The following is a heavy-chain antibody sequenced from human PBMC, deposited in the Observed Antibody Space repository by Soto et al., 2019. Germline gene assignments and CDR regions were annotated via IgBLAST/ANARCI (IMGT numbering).Heavy chain of an antibody. D-gene: IGHD1-1*01. CDR1: GYTFTSYA. CDR2: INAGNGNT. Sequence: QVQLVQSGAEVKKPGASVKVSCKASGYTFTSYAMHWVRQAPGQRLEWMGWINAGNGNTKYSQKFQGRVTITRDTSASTAYMELSSLRSEDTAVYYCARDQRLEPHYYYYGMDVWGQGTTVTVSS. J-gene: IGHJ6*02. V-gene: IGHV1-3*01. CDR3: ARDQRLEPHYYYYGMDV.